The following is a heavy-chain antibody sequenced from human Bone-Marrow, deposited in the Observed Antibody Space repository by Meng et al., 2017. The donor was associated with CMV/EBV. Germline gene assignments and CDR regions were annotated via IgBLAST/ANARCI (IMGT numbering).Heavy chain of an antibody. CDR3: AKDFGFDP. CDR1: GFSLTGYW. V-gene: IGHV3-9*01. CDR2: ISWNSGSI. J-gene: IGHJ5*02. Sequence: GGSLRLSCEASGFSLTGYWMHWVRQAPGKGLEWVSGISWNSGSIGYADSVKGRFTISRDNAKNSLYLQMNSLRAEDTALYYCAKDFGFDPWGQGTLVTVSS.